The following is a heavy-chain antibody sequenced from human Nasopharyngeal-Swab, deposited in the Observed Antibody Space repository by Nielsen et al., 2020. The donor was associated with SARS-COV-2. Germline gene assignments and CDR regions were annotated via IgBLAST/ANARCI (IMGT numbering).Heavy chain of an antibody. CDR2: IYYSGST. CDR3: ARLGTESYHYYSLDV. V-gene: IGHV4-59*11. J-gene: IGHJ6*02. Sequence: SETLSLTCNVSGGSISSHYWSWIRQSPGKGLEWIGYIYYSGSTDYNPSLKSRVTISMATSRDQFSLKLSSVTAADTAVYYCARLGTESYHYYSLDVWGQGTTVTVSS. CDR1: GGSISSHY. D-gene: IGHD1-1*01.